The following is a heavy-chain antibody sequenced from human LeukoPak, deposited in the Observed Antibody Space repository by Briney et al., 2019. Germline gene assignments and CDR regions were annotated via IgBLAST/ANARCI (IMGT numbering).Heavy chain of an antibody. Sequence: KPSETPSLTCTVSGGSISSSSHYWGWIRQPPGKGLEWIGSIYYSGITYYNPSLKSRVTISSDTSKNQFSLKLTSVTAADTAVYYCARLSPIWWFFWGQGTLVTVSS. CDR1: GGSISSSSHY. V-gene: IGHV4-39*01. D-gene: IGHD2-21*01. J-gene: IGHJ4*02. CDR3: ARLSPIWWFF. CDR2: IYYSGIT.